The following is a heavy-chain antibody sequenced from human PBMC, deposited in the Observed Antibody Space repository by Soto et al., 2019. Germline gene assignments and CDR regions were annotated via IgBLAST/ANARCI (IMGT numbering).Heavy chain of an antibody. V-gene: IGHV3-21*01. CDR1: GFTFSSYS. D-gene: IGHD1-7*01. Sequence: VSLRLSCAASGFTFSSYSMNWVRQAPGKVLEWVSSISYSSSDIYFADSVKGRFTMSRVNAENSLFLQMNSLRVEDTAVYYCARGYRISGSTRLGYYYYGMDVWGQGTTVTVYS. CDR3: ARGYRISGSTRLGYYYYGMDV. J-gene: IGHJ6*02. CDR2: ISYSSSDI.